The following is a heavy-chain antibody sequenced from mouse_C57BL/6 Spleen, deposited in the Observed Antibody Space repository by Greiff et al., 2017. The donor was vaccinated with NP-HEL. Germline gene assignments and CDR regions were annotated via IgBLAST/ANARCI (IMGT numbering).Heavy chain of an antibody. V-gene: IGHV1-54*01. Sequence: QVQLQQSGAELVRPGTSVKVSCKASGYAFTNYLIEWVKQRPGQGLEWIGVINPGSGGTNYNEKFKGKATLTADKSSSTAYMQLSSLTSEDSAVYFCALYYDFFLWGQGTTLTVSS. CDR1: GYAFTNYL. CDR3: ALYYDFFL. CDR2: INPGSGGT. J-gene: IGHJ2*01. D-gene: IGHD2-4*01.